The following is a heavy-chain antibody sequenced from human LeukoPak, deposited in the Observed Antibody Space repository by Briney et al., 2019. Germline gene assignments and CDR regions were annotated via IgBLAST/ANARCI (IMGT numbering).Heavy chain of an antibody. CDR2: ISYDGSNK. V-gene: IGHV3-30*04. Sequence: GGSLRLSCAASGFTFSSYAMHWVRQAPGKGLEWVAVISYDGSNKYYADSVKGRFTISRDNSKNTLYLQMNSLRAEDTAVYYCATTTLPLYYYMDVWGKGTTVTVSS. D-gene: IGHD4-11*01. J-gene: IGHJ6*03. CDR1: GFTFSSYA. CDR3: ATTTLPLYYYMDV.